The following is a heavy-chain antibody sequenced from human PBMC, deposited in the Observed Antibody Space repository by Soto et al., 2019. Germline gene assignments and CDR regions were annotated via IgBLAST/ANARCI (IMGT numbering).Heavy chain of an antibody. J-gene: IGHJ6*02. CDR2: IIPILGIA. Sequence: QVQLVQSGAEVKKPGSSVKVSCKASGGTFSSYTISWVRQAPGQGLEWMGRIIPILGIANYAQKFQGRVTITADKSTSTAYMELSSLRSEDTAVYYCAREEYCSGGSCYSYYGMDVWGQGTTVTVSS. D-gene: IGHD2-15*01. CDR3: AREEYCSGGSCYSYYGMDV. V-gene: IGHV1-69*08. CDR1: GGTFSSYT.